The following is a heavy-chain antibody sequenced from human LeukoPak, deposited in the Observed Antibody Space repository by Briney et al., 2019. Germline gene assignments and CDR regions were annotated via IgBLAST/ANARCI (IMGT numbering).Heavy chain of an antibody. CDR2: IYYSGST. J-gene: IGHJ4*02. V-gene: IGHV4-59*01. D-gene: IGHD2-2*01. CDR1: GGSISSYY. CDR3: ARGHRYCSSTSCYAPRFNY. Sequence: SETLSLTCTVSGGSISSYYWSWIRQPPGKGLEWIGYIYYSGSTTYNPSLKSRVTISVDTSKNQHSLKLSSVTAADTAVYYCARGHRYCSSTSCYAPRFNYWGQGTLVTVSS.